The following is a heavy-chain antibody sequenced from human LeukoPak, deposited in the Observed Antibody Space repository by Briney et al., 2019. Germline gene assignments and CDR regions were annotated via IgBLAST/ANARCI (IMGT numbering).Heavy chain of an antibody. CDR1: GGSFSGYY. D-gene: IGHD6-6*01. CDR2: INHSGST. J-gene: IGHJ6*04. V-gene: IGHV4-34*01. CDR3: ARWGGGEYSSSSAQMDV. Sequence: PSEALSLTCAVYGGSFSGYYWSWIRQPPGKGLEWIGEINHSGSTNYNPSLKSRVTISVDTSKNQFSLKLSSVTAADTAVYYCARWGGGEYSSSSAQMDVWGKGTTVTVSS.